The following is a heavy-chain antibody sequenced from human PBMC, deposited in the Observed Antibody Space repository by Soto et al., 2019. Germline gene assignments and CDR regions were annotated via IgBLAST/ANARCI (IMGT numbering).Heavy chain of an antibody. CDR2: ISGSGGST. D-gene: IGHD1-26*01. J-gene: IGHJ4*02. V-gene: IGHV3-23*01. CDR3: AKGGAGHSQFDY. Sequence: EVQLLESGGGFIQPGESLILSCAASGFTFSNYAMSWVRQAPGKGPEWVSAISGSGGSTYYADSVKGRFTFSRENSSHTLYLQKNRLRADDTAVYYWAKGGAGHSQFDYWGQGILVTVSS. CDR1: GFTFSNYA.